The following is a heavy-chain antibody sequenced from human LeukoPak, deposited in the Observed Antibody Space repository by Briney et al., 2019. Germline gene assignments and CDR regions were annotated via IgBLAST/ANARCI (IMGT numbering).Heavy chain of an antibody. J-gene: IGHJ4*02. V-gene: IGHV4-31*03. CDR1: GGSISSDNYY. Sequence: SQTLSLTCTVSGGSISSDNYYWGWIRQHPGKGLEWIGYIYYSGSTNYNPSLKSRVTISVDTSKNQFSLNLSSVTAADTAVYYCARGRWDTSGYYTDYWGQGTLATVSS. D-gene: IGHD3-22*01. CDR3: ARGRWDTSGYYTDY. CDR2: IYYSGST.